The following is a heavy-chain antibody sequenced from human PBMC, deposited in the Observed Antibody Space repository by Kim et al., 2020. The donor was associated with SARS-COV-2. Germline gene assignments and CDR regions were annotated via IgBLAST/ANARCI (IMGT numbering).Heavy chain of an antibody. Sequence: GGSLRLSCAASGFTFSSYAMSWVRQAPGKGLEWVSAISGSGGSTYYADSVKGRFTISRDNSKNTLYLQMNSLRAEDTAVYYCAKDSSHAGSGSYFDYWGQGTLVTVSS. D-gene: IGHD3-10*01. CDR1: GFTFSSYA. CDR3: AKDSSHAGSGSYFDY. J-gene: IGHJ4*02. CDR2: ISGSGGST. V-gene: IGHV3-23*01.